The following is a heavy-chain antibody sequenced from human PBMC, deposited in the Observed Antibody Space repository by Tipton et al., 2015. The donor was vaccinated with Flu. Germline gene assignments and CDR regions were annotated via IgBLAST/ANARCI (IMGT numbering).Heavy chain of an antibody. CDR3: AREGGGSLDY. CDR2: MYHSGNT. J-gene: IGHJ4*02. CDR1: GYSISSGYY. D-gene: IGHD2-15*01. V-gene: IGHV4-38-2*02. Sequence: GLVKPSETLSLTCAVSGYSISSGYYWAWIRQAPGKGLEWLGSMYHSGNTYSNPSLKSRVTISVDTSKNHFSLKLNSVTAADTAVYYYAREGGGSLDYWGQGTLVTVSS.